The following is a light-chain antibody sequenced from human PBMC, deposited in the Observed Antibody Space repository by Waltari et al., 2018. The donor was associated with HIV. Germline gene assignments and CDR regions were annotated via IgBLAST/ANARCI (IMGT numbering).Light chain of an antibody. CDR3: RQGTKWPYT. J-gene: IGKJ2*01. CDR1: QSLVYKDGNSD. V-gene: IGKV2-30*01. CDR2: KIS. Sequence: VVMTQSPLSLPVTLGQSASISCWSRQSLVYKDGNSDLHWYQHRPGQSPRRLSHKISDPDSGVPDRFSGSGSDIDLTLKISRVEADDVWLYYCRQGTKWPYTFGQGTKLEI.